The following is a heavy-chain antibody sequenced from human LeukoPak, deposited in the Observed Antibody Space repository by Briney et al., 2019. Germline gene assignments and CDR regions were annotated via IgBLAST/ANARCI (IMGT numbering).Heavy chain of an antibody. Sequence: GGSLRLSCAASGFTFSSYAMSWVRQAPGKGLEWVSGIRGGGAITYYADSVKGRFTISRDNFTNTLYLQMNSLRAEDTAVYYCAKTRIVCTSVSCPGGGFDYWGHGTLVTVSS. CDR1: GFTFSSYA. CDR3: AKTRIVCTSVSCPGGGFDY. J-gene: IGHJ4*01. D-gene: IGHD2-2*01. CDR2: IRGGGAIT. V-gene: IGHV3-23*01.